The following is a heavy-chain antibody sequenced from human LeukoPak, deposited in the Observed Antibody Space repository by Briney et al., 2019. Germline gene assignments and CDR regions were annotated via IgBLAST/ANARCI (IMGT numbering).Heavy chain of an antibody. CDR3: AKEGPGNYYSAYFDS. CDR1: GFTFRNYG. CDR2: ISYEASTT. V-gene: IGHV3-30*18. J-gene: IGHJ4*02. Sequence: GTSLRLSCAASGFTFRNYGMQWVRQAPGKGLEWVAVISYEASTTYYADSVKGRFIISRDNSRNTLSLQMNGLRPEDTAVYYCAKEGPGNYYSAYFDSWGQGTLVTVSS. D-gene: IGHD1-26*01.